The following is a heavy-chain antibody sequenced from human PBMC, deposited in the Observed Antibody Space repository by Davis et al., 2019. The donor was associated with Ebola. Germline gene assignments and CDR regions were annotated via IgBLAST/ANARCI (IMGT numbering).Heavy chain of an antibody. V-gene: IGHV3-23*01. Sequence: PGGSLTLSCATSGFIFSNYAMSWVRQVPGKGLEWVAGISGIGYSTYYADSVKGRFTISRDNSKNTLFLQMNSLRAEDTAVYYCAKALEEDSGDPEVALHYWGQGTLVTVSS. D-gene: IGHD4-17*01. CDR3: AKALEEDSGDPEVALHY. CDR1: GFIFSNYA. CDR2: ISGIGYST. J-gene: IGHJ4*02.